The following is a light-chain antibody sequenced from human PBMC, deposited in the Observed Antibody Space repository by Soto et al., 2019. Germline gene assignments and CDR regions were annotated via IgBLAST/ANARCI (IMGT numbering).Light chain of an antibody. CDR1: QSVSSN. V-gene: IGKV3-15*01. Sequence: EIVMTQSPATLSVSPGERATLSCRASQSVSSNLAWYQQKPGQAPRLLIYGASTRATGIPARFSGSGSGTEFTLTISSLQSEDFAVYYCQQYNSWPPWTFGQGTKVDNK. CDR3: QQYNSWPPWT. CDR2: GAS. J-gene: IGKJ1*01.